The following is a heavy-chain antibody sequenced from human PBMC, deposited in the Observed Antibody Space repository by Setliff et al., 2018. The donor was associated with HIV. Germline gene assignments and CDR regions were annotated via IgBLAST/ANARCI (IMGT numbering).Heavy chain of an antibody. D-gene: IGHD3-22*01. J-gene: IGHJ4*02. V-gene: IGHV4-59*01. CDR1: GGSISSYY. CDR3: ARDNYYDSSGIDY. Sequence: SETLSLTCTVSGGSISSYYWSWIRQPPGKGLEWIGYIFYSGSTNYNPSLKSRVTTSVDTSKSQFSLKLSSVTAADTAVYYCARDNYYDSSGIDYWGQGTLVTVSS. CDR2: IFYSGST.